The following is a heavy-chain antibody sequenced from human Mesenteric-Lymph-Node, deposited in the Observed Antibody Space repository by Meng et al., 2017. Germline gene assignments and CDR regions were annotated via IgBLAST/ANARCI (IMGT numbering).Heavy chain of an antibody. CDR1: GFTFSDYY. CDR2: IYSGGST. V-gene: IGHV3-66*02. Sequence: GESLKISCAASGFTFSDYYMSWVRQAPGKGLEWVSVIYSGGSTYYADSVKGRFTISRDNSKNTLYLQMNSLRAEDTAVYYCARDLYYDSSGMPPDAFDIWGQGTMVTVSS. D-gene: IGHD3-22*01. CDR3: ARDLYYDSSGMPPDAFDI. J-gene: IGHJ3*02.